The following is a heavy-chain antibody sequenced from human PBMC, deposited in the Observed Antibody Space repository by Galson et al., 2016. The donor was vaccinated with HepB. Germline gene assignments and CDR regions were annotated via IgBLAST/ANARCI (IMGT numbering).Heavy chain of an antibody. J-gene: IGHJ5*02. Sequence: SETLSLTCSVSGGSISSSSYYWGWIRQPPGKGLEWIGSIYYTGITYYNPSLKSRVTISVDTSKNHFSLKLSSVTAADTVVYYCARHPVVVVAATWLNWFDTWGQGTLVTVSS. CDR1: GGSISSSSYY. CDR2: IYYTGIT. D-gene: IGHD2-15*01. CDR3: ARHPVVVVAATWLNWFDT. V-gene: IGHV4-39*01.